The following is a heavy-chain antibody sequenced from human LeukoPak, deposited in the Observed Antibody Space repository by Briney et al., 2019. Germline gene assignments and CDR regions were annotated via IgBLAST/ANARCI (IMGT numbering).Heavy chain of an antibody. CDR2: ISGSGGST. CDR1: GFTFSSYA. J-gene: IGHJ4*02. Sequence: GGSLRLSCAASGFTFSSYAMSWVRQAPGKGLEWVSAISGSGGSTYYADSVKGRFTISRDNAKNSLYLQMNSLRAEDTAVYYCARARTLYYGSGKIDYWGQGTLVTVSS. D-gene: IGHD3-10*01. CDR3: ARARTLYYGSGKIDY. V-gene: IGHV3-23*01.